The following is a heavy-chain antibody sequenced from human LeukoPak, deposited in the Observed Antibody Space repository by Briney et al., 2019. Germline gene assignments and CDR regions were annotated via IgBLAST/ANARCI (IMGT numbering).Heavy chain of an antibody. CDR3: ARDPSTLLPTDDS. J-gene: IGHJ4*02. CDR1: GFTFDDFD. CDR2: INWNSGSI. Sequence: SGGSLTLSCAASGFTFDDFDMNWVRPAPGKGLEWVSGINWNSGSIGYADSVKGRFTISRDNAKNSLYLQMNSLRVEDTAIYYCARDPSTLLPTDDSWGQGTLVAVSS. V-gene: IGHV3-20*04. D-gene: IGHD2-2*01.